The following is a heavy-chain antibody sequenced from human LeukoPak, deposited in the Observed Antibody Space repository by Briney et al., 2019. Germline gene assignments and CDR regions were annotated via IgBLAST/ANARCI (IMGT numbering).Heavy chain of an antibody. Sequence: SETLSLTCAVYGGSFNDYYWGWIRQPPGKGLEWIGNIYYSGSTYYNPSLKSRVTISIDTSKNQFSLKLSSVTAADTAVYYCARDGRFPPEVLPRYFDYWGQGTLVTVSS. V-gene: IGHV4-34*01. CDR2: IYYSGST. CDR1: GGSFNDYY. CDR3: ARDGRFPPEVLPRYFDY. J-gene: IGHJ4*02. D-gene: IGHD1-26*01.